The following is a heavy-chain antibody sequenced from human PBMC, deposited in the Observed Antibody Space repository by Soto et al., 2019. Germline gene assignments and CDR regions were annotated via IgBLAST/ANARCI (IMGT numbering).Heavy chain of an antibody. J-gene: IGHJ3*02. V-gene: IGHV1-2*04. CDR2: INPNSGGT. Sequence: ASVKVSCKASGYTFTGYYMHWVRQAPGQGLEWMGWINPNSGGTNYAQKFQGWVTMTRDTSISTAYMELSRLRSDDTAVYYCARTNYYYDSSGDAFDIWGQGTMVTVSS. D-gene: IGHD3-22*01. CDR1: GYTFTGYY. CDR3: ARTNYYYDSSGDAFDI.